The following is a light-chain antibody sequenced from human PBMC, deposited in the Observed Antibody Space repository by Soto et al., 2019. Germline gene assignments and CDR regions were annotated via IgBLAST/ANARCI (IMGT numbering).Light chain of an antibody. J-gene: IGKJ4*01. CDR3: QQRRDWPLT. V-gene: IGKV3-11*01. CDR1: QSINTY. CDR2: DAS. Sequence: EIVLTQSPATLSLSPGERATLSCTASQSINTYLAWFQQKPGQAPRLLIYDASNRATGIPARFSGSGSGTDFTLTINSLEPEDFAIYYCQQRRDWPLTFGEGTKVDIK.